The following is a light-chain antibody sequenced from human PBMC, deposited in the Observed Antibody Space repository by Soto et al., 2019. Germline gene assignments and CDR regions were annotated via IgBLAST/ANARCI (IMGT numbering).Light chain of an antibody. V-gene: IGLV1-47*01. CDR2: RNN. J-gene: IGLJ2*01. CDR3: AAWDASLNGPV. CDR1: SSNIGSNY. Sequence: QSVRTQPPSASGTPGQRVIISCSGSSSNIGSNYVYWYQQLPGTAPKLLIYRNNQRPSGVPDRFSGSKSGTSASLAISGLLSEDETDYYCAAWDASLNGPVFGGGTKLTVL.